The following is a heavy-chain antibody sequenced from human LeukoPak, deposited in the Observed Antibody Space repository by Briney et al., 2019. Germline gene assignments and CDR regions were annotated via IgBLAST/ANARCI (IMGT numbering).Heavy chain of an antibody. CDR1: GFTFDDYA. V-gene: IGHV3-20*04. D-gene: IGHD5-18*01. CDR3: ARGSVQLWLRDTYYYMDV. Sequence: GGSLRLSCAASGFTFDDYAMNWVRQVPGRGLEWVSGINWNGRITEYADSVKDRFTISRQNTKNSLYLYMNNLGGEDTAMYFCARGSVQLWLRDTYYYMDVWGKGTTVTVSS. J-gene: IGHJ6*03. CDR2: INWNGRIT.